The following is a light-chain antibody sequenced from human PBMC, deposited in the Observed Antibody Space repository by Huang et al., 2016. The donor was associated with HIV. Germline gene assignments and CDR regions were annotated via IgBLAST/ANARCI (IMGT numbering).Light chain of an antibody. Sequence: AIQLTQSPSSLSASVGDRVTITCRASQGISSALAWYQQKPGKAPKLLSYDASSLKSGVPSRFSGSVSGTDFTLTISSLQPEDFATYYCQQFNNYPVTFGQGTRLEIK. CDR1: QGISSA. V-gene: IGKV1D-13*01. CDR2: DAS. CDR3: QQFNNYPVT. J-gene: IGKJ5*01.